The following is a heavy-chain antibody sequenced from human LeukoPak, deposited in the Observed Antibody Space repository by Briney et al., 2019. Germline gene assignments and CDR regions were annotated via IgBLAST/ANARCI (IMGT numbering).Heavy chain of an antibody. Sequence: PGGSLRLSCAASGFTFSSYWMSWVRQAPGKGLEGVAHIKQDGSEKYYVDSVKGRFTISRDNAKNSLYLQMNSLRAEDTAVYYCASRWGLHAAGQFDYWGQGTLVTVSS. J-gene: IGHJ4*02. CDR2: IKQDGSEK. CDR1: GFTFSSYW. D-gene: IGHD3-16*01. CDR3: ASRWGLHAAGQFDY. V-gene: IGHV3-7*01.